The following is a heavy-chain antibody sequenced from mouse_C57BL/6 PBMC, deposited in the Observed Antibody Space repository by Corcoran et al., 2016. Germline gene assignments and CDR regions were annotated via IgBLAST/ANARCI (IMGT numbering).Heavy chain of an antibody. J-gene: IGHJ2*01. CDR3: ARKELLRYPYLDY. CDR1: GYTFTDYY. D-gene: IGHD1-1*01. V-gene: IGHV1-26*01. CDR2: INPNNGGT. Sequence: EVQLQQSGPELVKPGASVKISCKASGYTFTDYYMNWVKQSHGKSLEWIGDINPNNGGTSYNQKFKGKATLTVDKSSSTAYMELRSLTSEDSAVYYCARKELLRYPYLDYWGQGTTLTVSS.